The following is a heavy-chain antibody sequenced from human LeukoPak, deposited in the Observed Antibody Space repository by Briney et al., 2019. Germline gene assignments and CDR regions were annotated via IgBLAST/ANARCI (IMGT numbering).Heavy chain of an antibody. CDR1: GGSISSYY. V-gene: IGHV4-59*01. CDR2: IYYSGST. D-gene: IGHD6-13*01. CDR3: ARAGDWYSSSWYDTNYYYYGMDV. Sequence: SETLSLTCTVSGGSISSYYWSWIRQPPGEGLEWIGYIYYSGSTNYNPSLKSRVTISVDTSKNQFSLKLSSVTAADTAVYYCARAGDWYSSSWYDTNYYYYGMDVWGQGTTVTVSS. J-gene: IGHJ6*02.